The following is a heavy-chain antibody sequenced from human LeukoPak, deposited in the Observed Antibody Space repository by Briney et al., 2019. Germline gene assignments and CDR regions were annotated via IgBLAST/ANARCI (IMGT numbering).Heavy chain of an antibody. V-gene: IGHV3-23*01. CDR2: IGRTT. Sequence: GGSLRLSYAASGFTFSSFSMSWVRQAPGKGLEYVSGIGRTTYYAESVKGRFTISRDNSKNTLFLQMNSLRAEDTAVYYCAKRGLYGTVPFYGMDVWGQGTTVTVSS. CDR3: AKRGLYGTVPFYGMDV. CDR1: GFTFSSFS. D-gene: IGHD2-8*02. J-gene: IGHJ6*02.